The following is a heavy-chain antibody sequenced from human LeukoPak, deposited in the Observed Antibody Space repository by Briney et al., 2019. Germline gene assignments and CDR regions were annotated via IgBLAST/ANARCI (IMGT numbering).Heavy chain of an antibody. D-gene: IGHD6-6*01. J-gene: IGHJ4*02. CDR2: IYHSGST. Sequence: SQTLSLTCSVSGGSISRGGYYWSWIRQPPGKGLEWIGYIYHSGSTYYNPSLKSRVTIPVDRSKNQFSLKLSSVTAADTAVYYCARGGSNSGYFDYWGQGTLVTVSS. V-gene: IGHV4-30-2*01. CDR1: GGSISRGGYY. CDR3: ARGGSNSGYFDY.